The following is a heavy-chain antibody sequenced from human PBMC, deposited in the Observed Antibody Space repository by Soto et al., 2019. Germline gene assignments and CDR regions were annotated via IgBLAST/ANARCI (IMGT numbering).Heavy chain of an antibody. CDR2: ISSSGSTI. CDR3: ARVYYDSSAATYFDY. D-gene: IGHD3-22*01. CDR1: GFTFSSYE. J-gene: IGHJ4*02. V-gene: IGHV3-48*03. Sequence: GGSLRLSRAASGFTFSSYEMNWVRQSPGKGLEWVSYISSSGSTIYYADSVKGRFTISRDNAKNSLYLQMNSLRAEDTAVYYCARVYYDSSAATYFDYWGQGTLVTVSS.